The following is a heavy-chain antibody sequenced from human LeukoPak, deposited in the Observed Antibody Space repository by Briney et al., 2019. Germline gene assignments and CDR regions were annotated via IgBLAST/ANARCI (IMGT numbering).Heavy chain of an antibody. J-gene: IGHJ5*02. Sequence: SETLSLTCTVSGGSISSVDYYWSWIRQYPGKGLEWIGYINYRGSAYYNPSLKSRVTISVDTSKNQFSLKLSSMTAADTAVYYCASWAYSSSWSNWFDPWGQGTLVTVSS. CDR2: INYRGSA. CDR1: GGSISSVDYY. D-gene: IGHD6-13*01. CDR3: ASWAYSSSWSNWFDP. V-gene: IGHV4-31*03.